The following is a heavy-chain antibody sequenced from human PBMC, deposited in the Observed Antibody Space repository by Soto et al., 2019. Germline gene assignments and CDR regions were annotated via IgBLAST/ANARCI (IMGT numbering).Heavy chain of an antibody. D-gene: IGHD2-21*02. CDR1: GFTFSNYA. CDR3: ARESGGDWGDFDF. Sequence: LESGGALVQPGGSLRLSCAASGFTFSNYAMTWVRQTPGKGLERVATIMKSGDSAHYADSVGGRFTVSRDNSINVLYLQMNALRAEDTARYFCARESGGDWGDFDFWGQGSQVTVSS. CDR2: IMKSGDSA. J-gene: IGHJ4*02. V-gene: IGHV3-23*01.